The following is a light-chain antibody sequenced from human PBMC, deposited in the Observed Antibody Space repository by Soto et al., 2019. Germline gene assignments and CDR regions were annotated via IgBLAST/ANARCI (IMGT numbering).Light chain of an antibody. CDR1: LSVSRN. CDR3: QQYGTSPWT. Sequence: EIVMTQSPATLSVSPGERATLSVRASLSVSRNLAWYQQKPGQAPRLLIYGAFNRATGIPDRFSGSGSGTDFTLTISRLQPEDFAVYYCQQYGTSPWTFGQGTMVDIK. J-gene: IGKJ1*01. CDR2: GAF. V-gene: IGKV3-20*01.